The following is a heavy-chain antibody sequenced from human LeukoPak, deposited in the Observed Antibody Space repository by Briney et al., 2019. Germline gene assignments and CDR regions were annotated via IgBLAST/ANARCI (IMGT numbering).Heavy chain of an antibody. CDR3: ARDCGGSCYALVTDAFDI. CDR1: GFTFSSYE. D-gene: IGHD2-15*01. J-gene: IGHJ3*02. Sequence: GGSLRLSCAACGFTFSSYEMNWVRQAPGKGLEWVSYISSSGSTIYYADSVKGGFTISRDNAKNSLYLQMNSLRAEDTAVYYCARDCGGSCYALVTDAFDIWGQGTMVTVSS. CDR2: ISSSGSTI. V-gene: IGHV3-48*03.